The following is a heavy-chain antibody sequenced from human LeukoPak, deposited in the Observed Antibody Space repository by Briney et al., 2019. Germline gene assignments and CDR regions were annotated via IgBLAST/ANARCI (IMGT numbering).Heavy chain of an antibody. CDR3: ATGRSIRYFDY. D-gene: IGHD3-9*01. J-gene: IGHJ4*02. CDR2: THYSGTT. Sequence: SETLSLTCTVSGVSIFSYYWNWIRQPPGQGLEWIGYTHYSGTTKYNPALESRVTISVVTSKSQFSLKLSSPTAADTAVYYCATGRSIRYFDYWGQGTLLSVS. CDR1: GVSIFSYY. V-gene: IGHV4-59*08.